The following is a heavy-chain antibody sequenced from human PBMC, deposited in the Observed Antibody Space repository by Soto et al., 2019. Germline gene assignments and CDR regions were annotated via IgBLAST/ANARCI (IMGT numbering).Heavy chain of an antibody. D-gene: IGHD3-22*01. Sequence: QVQLVQSGAEVKKPGASVKVSCKASGYTFTTYYMHWLRQAPGQGLEWMGIINPTGVSTTYAQKFQGRVTMTRDTSTSTVYMELSSLRSDDTAVYYCAREGSLAFSSTTYDGSGYYHYFDYWGQGTLVTVSS. J-gene: IGHJ4*01. CDR2: INPTGVST. CDR1: GYTFTTYY. V-gene: IGHV1-46*01. CDR3: AREGSLAFSSTTYDGSGYYHYFDY.